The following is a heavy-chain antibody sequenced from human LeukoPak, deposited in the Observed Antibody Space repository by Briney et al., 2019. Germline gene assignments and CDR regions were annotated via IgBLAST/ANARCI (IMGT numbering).Heavy chain of an antibody. Sequence: PSETLSLTCTVSGGSISGSTYYWGWIRQPPGKGLEWIGTIYYSGSTYYNPSLKSRVTISVDRSKNQFSLKLSSVTAADTAVYYCARGYCGGDCYYYYYMDVWGKGTTVTVSS. J-gene: IGHJ6*03. D-gene: IGHD2-21*01. CDR3: ARGYCGGDCYYYYYMDV. V-gene: IGHV4-39*07. CDR1: GGSISGSTYY. CDR2: IYYSGST.